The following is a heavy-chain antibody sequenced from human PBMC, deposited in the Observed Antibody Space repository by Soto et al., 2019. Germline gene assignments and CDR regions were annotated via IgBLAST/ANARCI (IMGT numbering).Heavy chain of an antibody. CDR2: MNPNSGNT. J-gene: IGHJ6*02. D-gene: IGHD4-17*01. CDR3: ANSMTTGPYYYYYGMDV. CDR1: GYTFTSYD. Sequence: ASVKVSCKASGYTFTSYDINWVRQATGQGLEWMGWMNPNSGNTGYAQKFQGRVTMTTNNSISTAYMELSSLRSEDTAVYYCANSMTTGPYYYYYGMDVWGQGTTVIVSS. V-gene: IGHV1-8*01.